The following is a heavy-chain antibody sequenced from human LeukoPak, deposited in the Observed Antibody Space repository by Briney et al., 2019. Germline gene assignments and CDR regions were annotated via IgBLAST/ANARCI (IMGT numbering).Heavy chain of an antibody. CDR3: AKGTHTLEWLLYSPFDY. CDR2: ISGSGGST. Sequence: GGSLRLSCAASGFTFSSYAMSWVRQAPGKGLEWVSAISGSGGSTYYADSVKGRFTISRDNSKNTLYLQMNSLRAEDTAVYYCAKGTHTLEWLLYSPFDYWGQGTLVTVSS. CDR1: GFTFSSYA. D-gene: IGHD3-3*01. J-gene: IGHJ4*02. V-gene: IGHV3-23*01.